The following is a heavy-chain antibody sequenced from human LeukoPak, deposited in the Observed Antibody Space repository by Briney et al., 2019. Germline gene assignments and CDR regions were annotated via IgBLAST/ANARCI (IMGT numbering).Heavy chain of an antibody. CDR2: IWYDGSNK. CDR3: AKDRHDYGDYDTFDY. CDR1: GFTFSSYG. V-gene: IGHV3-30*02. J-gene: IGHJ4*02. Sequence: GGSLRLSCAASGFTFSSYGMHWVRQAPGKGLEWVAVIWYDGSNKYYADSVKGRFTISRDNSKNTLYLQMNSLRAEDTAVYYCAKDRHDYGDYDTFDYWGQGTLVTVSS. D-gene: IGHD4-17*01.